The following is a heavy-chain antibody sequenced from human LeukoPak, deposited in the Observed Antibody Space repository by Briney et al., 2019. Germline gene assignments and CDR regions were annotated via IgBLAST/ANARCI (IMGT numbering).Heavy chain of an antibody. CDR2: ISSSSSTI. Sequence: GGSLSLSCAASGFTFSGYIVNWVCQAPGKGLEWVSFISSSSSTIYYADSVKGRFTISRDNAKNSLYLQMNSLRAEDTAVYYCASDQWLDYWNTGALVTVSS. CDR3: ASDQWLDY. CDR1: GFTFSGYI. J-gene: IGHJ4*01. V-gene: IGHV3-48*01. D-gene: IGHD6-19*01.